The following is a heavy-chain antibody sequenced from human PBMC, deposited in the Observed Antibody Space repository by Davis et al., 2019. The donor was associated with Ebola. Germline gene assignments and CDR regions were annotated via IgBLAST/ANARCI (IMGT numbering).Heavy chain of an antibody. CDR2: INPKSGGT. V-gene: IGHV1-2*05. J-gene: IGHJ3*02. CDR1: GYTFTGFY. Sequence: AASVKVSCKASGYTFTGFYMHWVRQAPGQGLEWMGRINPKSGGTNYAQKFQGRVTMTRDPSINIAYLELSRLRSDDSVVYYCARAAFGGVNDAFDIWGQGTMVTVSS. D-gene: IGHD3-16*01. CDR3: ARAAFGGVNDAFDI.